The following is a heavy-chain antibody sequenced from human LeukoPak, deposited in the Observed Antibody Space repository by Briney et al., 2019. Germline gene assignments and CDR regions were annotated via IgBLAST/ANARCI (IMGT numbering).Heavy chain of an antibody. CDR2: IYYSGST. D-gene: IGHD2-15*01. CDR3: ASGCSGGSCYLGYMDV. J-gene: IGHJ6*03. Sequence: PSETLSLTCTVSGGSISSSSYYWGWIRQPPGKGLEWIGSIYYSGSTYYNPSLKSRVTISVDTSKNQFSLKLSSVTAADTAVYYCASGCSGGSCYLGYMDVWGKGTTVTVSS. CDR1: GGSISSSSYY. V-gene: IGHV4-39*07.